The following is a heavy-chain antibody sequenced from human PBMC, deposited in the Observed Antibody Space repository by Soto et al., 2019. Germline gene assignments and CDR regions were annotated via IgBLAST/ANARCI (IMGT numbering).Heavy chain of an antibody. D-gene: IGHD4-17*01. CDR1: GGTFSSYT. J-gene: IGHJ4*02. CDR2: IIPILGIA. V-gene: IGHV1-69*08. CDR3: ARDLGTTETTGSY. Sequence: QVQLVQSGAEVKKPGSSVKVSCKASGGTFSSYTISWVRQAPGQGLEWMGRIIPILGIANYAQKFQGRVTISADKSTSTAYMELSSLRSEDTAVYYCARDLGTTETTGSYWGQGTLVTVSS.